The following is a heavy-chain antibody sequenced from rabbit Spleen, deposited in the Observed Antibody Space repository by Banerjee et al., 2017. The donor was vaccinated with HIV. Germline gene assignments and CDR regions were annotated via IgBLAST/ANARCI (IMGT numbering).Heavy chain of an antibody. CDR3: ARDLTGVIGWNFGW. D-gene: IGHD1-1*01. CDR1: GIDLSSCG. J-gene: IGHJ4*01. CDR2: IYPDDDNT. Sequence: QSLEESGGDLVKPGGTLTLTCKASGIDLSSCGISWVRQAPGKGLEWIGCIYPDDDNTDYASWVNGRFTISLDNAQNTVFLQMTSLTAADTATYFCARDLTGVIGWNFGWWGPGTLVTVS. V-gene: IGHV1S43*01.